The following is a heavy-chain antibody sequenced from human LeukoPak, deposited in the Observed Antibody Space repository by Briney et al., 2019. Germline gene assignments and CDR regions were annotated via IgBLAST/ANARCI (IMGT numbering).Heavy chain of an antibody. J-gene: IGHJ6*04. CDR1: GFTFSGSA. V-gene: IGHV3-73*01. CDR3: VRDLLNNNYYAMDV. D-gene: IGHD1/OR15-1a*01. CDR2: IRSKADSYAT. Sequence: GGSLRLSCAASGFTFSGSAMHWVRQASGKGLEWVGRIRSKADSYATVYAASVKGRFTVSRDGSENTAYLQMIGLKTEDTAVYYCVRDLLNNNYYAMDVWGKGTTVTVSS.